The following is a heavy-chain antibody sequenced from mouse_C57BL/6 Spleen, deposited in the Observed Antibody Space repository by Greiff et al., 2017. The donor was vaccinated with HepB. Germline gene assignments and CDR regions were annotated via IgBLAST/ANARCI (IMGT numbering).Heavy chain of an antibody. V-gene: IGHV1-55*01. CDR2: IYPGSGST. J-gene: IGHJ2*01. Sequence: QVQLQQPGAELVKPGASVKMSCKASSYTFTSYWITWVKQRPGQGLEWIGDIYPGSGSTNYNEKFKSKATLTVDTSSSTAYMQLSSLTSEDSAVYYCARSLTAVVTYFDYWGQGTTLTVSS. CDR3: ARSLTAVVTYFDY. D-gene: IGHD1-1*01. CDR1: SYTFTSYW.